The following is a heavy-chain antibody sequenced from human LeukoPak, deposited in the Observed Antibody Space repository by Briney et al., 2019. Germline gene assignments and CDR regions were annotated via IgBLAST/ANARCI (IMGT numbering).Heavy chain of an antibody. CDR3: AKDPHPGTKGYFDY. D-gene: IGHD1-1*01. Sequence: GGSLRLSCAASGFTLSSYWMHWVRQAPGKGLVWVSRINGDGRITTYADSVKGRFTISRDNSKNTLYLQMNSLRTEDTAVYYCAKDPHPGTKGYFDYWGQGTLVTVSS. CDR1: GFTLSSYW. CDR2: INGDGRIT. V-gene: IGHV3-74*01. J-gene: IGHJ4*02.